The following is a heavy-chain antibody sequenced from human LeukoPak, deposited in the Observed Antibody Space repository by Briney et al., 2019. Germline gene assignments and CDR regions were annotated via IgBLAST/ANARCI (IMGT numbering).Heavy chain of an antibody. CDR1: GFTFSSYS. CDR3: AREGAN. J-gene: IGHJ4*02. V-gene: IGHV3-7*01. CDR2: IKQDGSEK. Sequence: QPGGSLRLSCAASGFTFSSYSMNWVRQAPGKGLEWVANIKQDGSEKYYVDSVKGRFTISRDNAKNSLYLQMNSLRAEDTAVYYCAREGANWGQGTLVTVSS.